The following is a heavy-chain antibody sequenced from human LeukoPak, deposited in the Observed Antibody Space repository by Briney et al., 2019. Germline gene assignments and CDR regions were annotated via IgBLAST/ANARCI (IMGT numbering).Heavy chain of an antibody. CDR2: IGAGGTFT. V-gene: IGHV3-23*01. CDR3: STDDGYFDY. Sequence: GGSLGLSCTASGFTFSSYAMNWVRQAPGKGLEWVSGIGAGGTFTYYADSVKGRFTIFRDNSRNTLYLQMNSLKTEDTAVYYCSTDDGYFDYWGREPWS. J-gene: IGHJ4*02. CDR1: GFTFSSYA.